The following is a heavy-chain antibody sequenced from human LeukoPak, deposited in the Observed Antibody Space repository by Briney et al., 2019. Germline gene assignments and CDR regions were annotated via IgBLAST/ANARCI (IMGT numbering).Heavy chain of an antibody. J-gene: IGHJ4*02. CDR3: ARGGASCGGDCLDY. CDR2: ISSSSSSK. Sequence: PGGSLRLSCAASGFTFSSYSMNWVRQAPGKGLEWVSYISSSSSSKKYADSVKGRFTISRDNAKNSLYLQMNSLRAEDTAVYYCARGGASCGGDCLDYWGRGTLVTVSS. V-gene: IGHV3-48*01. CDR1: GFTFSSYS. D-gene: IGHD2-21*02.